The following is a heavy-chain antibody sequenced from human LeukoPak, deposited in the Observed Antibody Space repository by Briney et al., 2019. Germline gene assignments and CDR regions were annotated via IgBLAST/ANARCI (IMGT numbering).Heavy chain of an antibody. V-gene: IGHV3-30*02. CDR2: IRYDGSNK. CDR3: AKGPNYYGSGSYAPGNYFDY. CDR1: GFTFSSYG. Sequence: GGSLRLSCAASGFTFSSYGMHWVRQAPGKGLEWVAFIRYDGSNKYYADSVKGRFTISRDNSKNSLYLQMNSLRAEDTALYYCAKGPNYYGSGSYAPGNYFDYWGQGTLVTVSS. J-gene: IGHJ4*02. D-gene: IGHD3-10*01.